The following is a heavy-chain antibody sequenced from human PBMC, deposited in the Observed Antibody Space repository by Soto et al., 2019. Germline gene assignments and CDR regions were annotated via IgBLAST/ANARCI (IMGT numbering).Heavy chain of an antibody. CDR2: IYPADSDT. CDR1: GYTFSTYW. Sequence: GESLKISCTVSGYTFSTYWIGWVRQMPGKGLECMGIIYPADSDTRYSPSFQGQVSISVDQSITTAYLEWSSLKASDSAIYYCARLHSISGRYYFDYWGQGTLVTVSS. CDR3: ARLHSISGRYYFDY. V-gene: IGHV5-51*01. D-gene: IGHD1-1*01. J-gene: IGHJ4*02.